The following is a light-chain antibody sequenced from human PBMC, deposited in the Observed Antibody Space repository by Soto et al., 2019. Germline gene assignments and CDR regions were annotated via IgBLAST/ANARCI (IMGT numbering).Light chain of an antibody. J-gene: IGKJ4*01. Sequence: EVVLAQSPGTLSLSPGERATLSCRASQRLSSSYLAWYQQKPGQAPRLLIYGASSRATGIPDRFSGSGSVTDFTLTISRLEPEDSAVYYCQQNGISPLTFGGGTKVDIK. V-gene: IGKV3-20*01. CDR2: GAS. CDR1: QRLSSSY. CDR3: QQNGISPLT.